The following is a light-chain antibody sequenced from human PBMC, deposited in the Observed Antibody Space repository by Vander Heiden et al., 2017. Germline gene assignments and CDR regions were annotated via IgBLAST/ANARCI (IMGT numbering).Light chain of an antibody. CDR3: QQHNSLPCT. J-gene: IGKJ1*01. Sequence: IQIDTAPSTLSSSVGDRVTITCRASQSINTYLAWYQQKPGKAPNLLIYKASILDSGVPARFSGSGSGTEFTLTISSLKPDDFATYYCQQHNSLPCTFGQGTKVEIK. V-gene: IGKV1-5*03. CDR2: KAS. CDR1: QSINTY.